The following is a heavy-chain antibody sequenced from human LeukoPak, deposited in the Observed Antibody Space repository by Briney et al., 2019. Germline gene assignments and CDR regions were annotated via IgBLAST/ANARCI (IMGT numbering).Heavy chain of an antibody. CDR1: GGSISGYY. CDR2: IYYSGST. D-gene: IGHD3-22*01. J-gene: IGHJ3*02. Sequence: SETLSLTCTVSGGSISGYYWSWIRQSPGEGLVWMGYIYYSGSTNYNPSLKSRVTISLDMSKNQFSLKLSPVTAADTALYYCARHFTYYYDSSGYPRDAFDIWGQGTVVTVSS. V-gene: IGHV4-59*08. CDR3: ARHFTYYYDSSGYPRDAFDI.